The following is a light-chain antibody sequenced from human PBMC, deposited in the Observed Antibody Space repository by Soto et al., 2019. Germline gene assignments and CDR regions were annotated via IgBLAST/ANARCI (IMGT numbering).Light chain of an antibody. CDR2: RVS. V-gene: IGKV2-30*02. CDR1: QSLLHRDGRAY. CDR3: MLGTHSVWT. J-gene: IGKJ1*01. Sequence: EVVMTQSPRSLPVTLGQAASISCRSGQSLLHRDGRAYLSWFHQRPGQSPRSLIYRVSIRDSGVPDRFSGSGSGTDFTLRINTVEAEDVGVYYCMLGTHSVWTFGQGTKVEI.